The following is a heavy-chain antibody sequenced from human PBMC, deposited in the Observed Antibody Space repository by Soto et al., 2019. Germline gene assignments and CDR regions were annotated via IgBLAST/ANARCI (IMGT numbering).Heavy chain of an antibody. CDR2: VIPMVGMS. J-gene: IGHJ4*02. CDR3: ATNYGSGSAHFDY. D-gene: IGHD3-10*01. CDR1: GGTFNFYS. V-gene: IGHV1-69*02. Sequence: QVQLVQSGAEVKKPGSSVKVSCTASGGTFNFYSISWGQQAPGQGFEWVGRVIPMVGMSEYAQKFQGRVTITADKSTSTAYMNLRSLRSEDTAVYYCATNYGSGSAHFDYWGQGTLVTVSS.